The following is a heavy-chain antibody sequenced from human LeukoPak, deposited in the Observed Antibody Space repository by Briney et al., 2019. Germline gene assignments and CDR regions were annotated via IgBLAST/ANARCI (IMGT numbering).Heavy chain of an antibody. D-gene: IGHD4-17*01. J-gene: IGHJ3*02. V-gene: IGHV3-21*01. Sequence: PGGSLRLSCAASGFTFSSYSMNWVRQAPGKGLEWVSSISSSSSYIKYADSVKGRFTISRDNAKNSLYLQMNSLRAEDTAVYYCAKDVLYGDYDDAFDIWGQGTMVTVSS. CDR3: AKDVLYGDYDDAFDI. CDR2: ISSSSSYI. CDR1: GFTFSSYS.